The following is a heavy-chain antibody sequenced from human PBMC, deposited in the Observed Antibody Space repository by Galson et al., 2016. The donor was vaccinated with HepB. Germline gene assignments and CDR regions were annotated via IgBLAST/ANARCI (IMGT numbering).Heavy chain of an antibody. D-gene: IGHD3-3*01. CDR3: VKVFDYLNGWIDQ. CDR2: ISGSGGGT. J-gene: IGHJ4*02. CDR1: GFMYRNYD. V-gene: IGHV3-23*01. Sequence: SMRLSCAASGFMYRNYDMSWVRQGPGKGLEWVWVISGSGGGTFYENSVKGRFSISRDNSQNTLALQMNSLTPEDTAIYYCVKVFDYLNGWIDQWVQGTLVTVSS.